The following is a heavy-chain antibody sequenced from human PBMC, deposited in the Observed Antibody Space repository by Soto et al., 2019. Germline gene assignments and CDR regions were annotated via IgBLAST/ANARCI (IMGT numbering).Heavy chain of an antibody. D-gene: IGHD1-26*01. Sequence: SETLSLTCAVYGGSFSGYYWSWIRQPPGKGLEWIGEINHSGSTNYNPSLKSRVTISVDTSKNQFSLKLSSVTAADTAVYYCARIMSGSYWGDYYYGMDVWGQGTTVTVSS. CDR3: ARIMSGSYWGDYYYGMDV. CDR2: INHSGST. J-gene: IGHJ6*02. CDR1: GGSFSGYY. V-gene: IGHV4-34*01.